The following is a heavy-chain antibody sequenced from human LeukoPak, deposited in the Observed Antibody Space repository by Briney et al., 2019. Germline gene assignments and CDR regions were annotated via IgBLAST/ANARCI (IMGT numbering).Heavy chain of an antibody. V-gene: IGHV4-39*07. J-gene: IGHJ4*02. CDR3: ARERREQLLPPYTRSVTYFDY. D-gene: IGHD2-2*01. Sequence: SETLSLTCTVSGGPITSSSYYWGWIRQPPGKGLEWIGSVYYSGSTYYNPSLKRRVTISIDTSKNQFSLKLSSVTAADTAVYYCARERREQLLPPYTRSVTYFDYWGQGTLVTVSS. CDR2: VYYSGST. CDR1: GGPITSSSYY.